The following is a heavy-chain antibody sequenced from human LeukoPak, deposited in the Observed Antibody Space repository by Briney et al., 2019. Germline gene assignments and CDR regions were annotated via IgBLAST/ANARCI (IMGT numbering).Heavy chain of an antibody. CDR1: VDSISSSSYY. J-gene: IGHJ4*02. CDR2: MYYSGIT. CDR3: ARGLYTSGWFHFDY. D-gene: IGHD6-19*01. Sequence: SETLSLICTVSVDSISSSSYYWGWIRQPPGKGLEWVGSMYYSGITYYNPSLKSRVTISVDTSKNQFSLTLSSVTAADTAEYYCARGLYTSGWFHFDYWGQGTLVTVSS. V-gene: IGHV4-39*01.